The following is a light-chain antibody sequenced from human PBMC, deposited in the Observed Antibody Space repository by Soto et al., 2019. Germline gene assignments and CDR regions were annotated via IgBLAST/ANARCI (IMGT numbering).Light chain of an antibody. CDR1: QSLLYSNGYNY. Sequence: DIVMTPSPLSLPVTPGEPASISCRSSQSLLYSNGYNYLDWYLQKPGQSPQLLIYLGSNRASGVPDRFSGSGSGPDFTLKISRVEAEDVGVYYCMQALQTPLTFGRGTKVEI. J-gene: IGKJ4*01. V-gene: IGKV2-28*01. CDR3: MQALQTPLT. CDR2: LGS.